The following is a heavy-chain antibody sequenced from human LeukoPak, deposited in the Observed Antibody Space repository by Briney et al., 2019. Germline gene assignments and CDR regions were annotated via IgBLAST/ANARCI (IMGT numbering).Heavy chain of an antibody. D-gene: IGHD3-22*01. Sequence: SETLSLTCAVYGGSFSGYYWSWIRQPPGKGLEWIGEINHSGSTNYNPSLKSRVSISVDMSKNQFSLKLSSVTAADTAVYYCARGRMKTYYYDSSGSAYLFWGQGTLVTVSS. V-gene: IGHV4-34*01. CDR1: GGSFSGYY. J-gene: IGHJ4*02. CDR2: INHSGST. CDR3: ARGRMKTYYYDSSGSAYLF.